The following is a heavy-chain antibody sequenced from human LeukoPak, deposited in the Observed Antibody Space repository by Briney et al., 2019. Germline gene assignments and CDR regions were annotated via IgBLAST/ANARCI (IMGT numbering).Heavy chain of an antibody. V-gene: IGHV3-15*01. D-gene: IGHD2/OR15-2a*01. CDR3: TTFYHEYSPY. CDR1: GFSFMNAW. J-gene: IGHJ4*02. Sequence: GGSLRLSCAASGFSFMNAWMIWVRQAPGKGLEWVGRIKSNADGGTPDYAAPARGRFTISRDNSKNTLYLQMNSLKTEDTAVYYCTTFYHEYSPYWGRGTLVTVSS. CDR2: IKSNADGGTP.